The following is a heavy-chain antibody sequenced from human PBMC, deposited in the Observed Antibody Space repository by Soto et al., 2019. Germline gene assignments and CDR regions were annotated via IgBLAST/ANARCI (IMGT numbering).Heavy chain of an antibody. CDR3: ARHKILERVFDX. V-gene: IGHV4-39*01. CDR2: IYYRGSS. J-gene: IGHJ4*02. Sequence: SDTLSLTFTVSGDSISSNNYYWGWIRQPPGKGLELIGNIYYRGSSYYIPSLQSRVIMSVDTSKNQFSLKLSSVSAADTAVYYCARHKILERVFDXWGQVTQVTVSX. D-gene: IGHD3-3*01. CDR1: GDSISSNNYY.